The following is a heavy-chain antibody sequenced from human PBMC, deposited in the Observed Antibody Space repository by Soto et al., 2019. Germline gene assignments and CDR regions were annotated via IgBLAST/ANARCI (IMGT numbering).Heavy chain of an antibody. Sequence: GESLKISCKGSGYNFSNYWIGWGRQKPGKGLEGMGIIYLGDSDTRYSPSFKGQVTISADKSISTAYLQWSSLWPSDTAMYYCATTTVAGIRGYFDDWGQGTLVTVSS. D-gene: IGHD6-19*01. CDR1: GYNFSNYW. CDR2: IYLGDSDT. J-gene: IGHJ4*02. V-gene: IGHV5-51*01. CDR3: ATTTVAGIRGYFDD.